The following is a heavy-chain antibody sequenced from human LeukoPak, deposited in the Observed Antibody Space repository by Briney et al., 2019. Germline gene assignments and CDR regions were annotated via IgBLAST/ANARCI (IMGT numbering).Heavy chain of an antibody. CDR3: ASRKGALYYYDSSGYSFDY. V-gene: IGHV4-34*01. J-gene: IGHJ4*02. CDR2: TNHSGST. Sequence: SETLSLTCAVYGGSFSGYYWSWIRQPPGKGLEWIGETNHSGSTNYNPSLKSRVTISVDTSKNQFSLKLSSVTAADTAVYYCASRKGALYYYDSSGYSFDYWGQGTLVTVSS. CDR1: GGSFSGYY. D-gene: IGHD3-22*01.